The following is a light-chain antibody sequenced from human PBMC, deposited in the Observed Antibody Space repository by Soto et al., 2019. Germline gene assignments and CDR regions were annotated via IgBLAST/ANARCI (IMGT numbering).Light chain of an antibody. CDR3: QQYNSLWT. J-gene: IGKJ1*01. CDR2: KAS. CDR1: QSVLTW. V-gene: IGKV1-5*03. Sequence: IQMTQSPSALSASVGDSVTITCRASQSVLTWLAWYQQKPGKAPKLLVYKASSLESGVPSRFIGSGSGTEFSHTISSLQPDYSATYYCQQYNSLWTFGQGTKVENK.